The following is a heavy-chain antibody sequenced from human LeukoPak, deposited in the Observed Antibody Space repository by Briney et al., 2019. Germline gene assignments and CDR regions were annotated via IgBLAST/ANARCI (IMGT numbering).Heavy chain of an antibody. CDR3: ARMNIAVAGSAFDI. J-gene: IGHJ3*02. CDR1: GFTFSRYS. Sequence: GGSLRLSCAASGFTFSRYSMNWVRQAPGKGLEWVSSISGSSIYKYYADSVKGRFTISRDNAKNSLYLQMNSLRAEDTAVYYCARMNIAVAGSAFDIWGQGTMVTVSS. V-gene: IGHV3-21*01. CDR2: ISGSSIYK. D-gene: IGHD6-19*01.